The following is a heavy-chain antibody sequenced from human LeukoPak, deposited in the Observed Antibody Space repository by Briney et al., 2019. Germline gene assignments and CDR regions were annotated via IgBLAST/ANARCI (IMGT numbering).Heavy chain of an antibody. CDR3: ARAWSTTVVTPADY. V-gene: IGHV3-33*01. J-gene: IGHJ4*02. CDR2: IWYDGSNK. CDR1: GFTFSSYG. D-gene: IGHD4-23*01. Sequence: PGGSLRLSCAASGFTFSSYGMHWVRQAPGKGLEWVAVIWYDGSNKYYADSVKGRFTISRDNSKNTLYLQMNSLRAEDTAVYYCARAWSTTVVTPADYWGQGTQVTVSS.